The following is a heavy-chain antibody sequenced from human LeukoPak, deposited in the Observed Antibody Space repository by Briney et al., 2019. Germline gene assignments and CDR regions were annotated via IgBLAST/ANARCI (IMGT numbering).Heavy chain of an antibody. J-gene: IGHJ5*02. V-gene: IGHV4-34*01. CDR2: INHSGST. Sequence: SETLSLTCAVYGGSFSGYYWSWICQPPGTGLEWIGEINHSGSTNYNPSLKSRVTISVDTSKNQFSLKLSSVTAADTAVYYCARREVLRYFDWFSYNWFDPWGQGTLVTVSS. CDR1: GGSFSGYY. CDR3: ARREVLRYFDWFSYNWFDP. D-gene: IGHD3-9*01.